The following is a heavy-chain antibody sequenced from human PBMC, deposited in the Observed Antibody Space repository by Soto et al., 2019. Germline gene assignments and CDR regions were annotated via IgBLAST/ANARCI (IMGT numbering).Heavy chain of an antibody. CDR2: MNGGNGNT. J-gene: IGHJ4*02. CDR1: GYTFTSCA. D-gene: IGHD6-19*01. Sequence: GASVKVSCRASGYTFTSCAIHCVRQAPGQRPEWMGWMNGGNGNTKYSTTFQGRVTVTTDTYASTASMELSSLSPEETALYYCERVRGWYHLDYWGQGTLVTVSS. CDR3: ERVRGWYHLDY. V-gene: IGHV1-3*01.